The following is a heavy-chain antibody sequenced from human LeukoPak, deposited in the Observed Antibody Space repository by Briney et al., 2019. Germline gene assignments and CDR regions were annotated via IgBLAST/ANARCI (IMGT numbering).Heavy chain of an antibody. CDR1: GGSISSYY. Sequence: SETLSLTCTVSGGSISSYYWSWIRQPPGKGLEWIGDIYTSGSTNYNPSLKSRVTISVDTSKNQFSLRLSSVTAADTAVYYCARLLGSSGYYYYYYMDVWGKGTTVTVSS. CDR2: IYTSGST. CDR3: ARLLGSSGYYYYYYMDV. J-gene: IGHJ6*03. V-gene: IGHV4-4*09. D-gene: IGHD3-22*01.